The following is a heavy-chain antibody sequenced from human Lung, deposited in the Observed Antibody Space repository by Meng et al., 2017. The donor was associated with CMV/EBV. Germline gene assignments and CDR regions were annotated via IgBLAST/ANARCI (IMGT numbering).Heavy chain of an antibody. CDR3: ARVKSSDFWSGYLDY. D-gene: IGHD3-3*01. CDR2: ISTGGGTI. Sequence: SCAASGFTFSDYLMSWIRQAPGKGLEWISYISTGGGTIYFADSVKGRFTFSRDNAKNSVYLQINSLRAEDTAVYYCARVKSSDFWSGYLDYWGQGXLVTVSS. V-gene: IGHV3-11*04. CDR1: GFTFSDYL. J-gene: IGHJ4*02.